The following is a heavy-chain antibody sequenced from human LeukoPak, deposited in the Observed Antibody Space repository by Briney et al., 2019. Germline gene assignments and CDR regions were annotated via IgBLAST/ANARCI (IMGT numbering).Heavy chain of an antibody. Sequence: ASVKVSCKASGYTFTGYYMHWVRQAPGQGLEWMGWINPNSGGTNYAQKFQGRVTMTRDTSISTAYMELSSLRSEDTAVYYCATDGGYSYGAYHYWGQGTLVTVSS. CDR3: ATDGGYSYGAYHY. CDR1: GYTFTGYY. CDR2: INPNSGGT. V-gene: IGHV1-2*02. J-gene: IGHJ4*02. D-gene: IGHD5-18*01.